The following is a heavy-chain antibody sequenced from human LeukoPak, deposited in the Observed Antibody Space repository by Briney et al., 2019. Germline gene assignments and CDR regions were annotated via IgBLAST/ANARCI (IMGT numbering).Heavy chain of an antibody. J-gene: IGHJ5*02. D-gene: IGHD2-15*01. CDR2: IYHSGST. CDR3: ARYCSGGSCYQLGFDP. CDR1: AGSISSGGYP. V-gene: IGHV4-30-2*01. Sequence: PSQTLSLTCAVSAGSISSGGYPWSWIRQPPGKGLEWIGYIYHSGSTYYNPSLKSRVTISVDRSKNQFSLKLSSVTAADTAVYYCARYCSGGSCYQLGFDPWGQGTLVTVSS.